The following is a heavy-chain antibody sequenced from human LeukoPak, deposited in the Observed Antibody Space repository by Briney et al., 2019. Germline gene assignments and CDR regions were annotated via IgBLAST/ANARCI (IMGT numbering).Heavy chain of an antibody. Sequence: GASVKVSCKASGYTFTSYGISWVRQAPGQGLEWMGWISAYNGNTNYAQKLQGRVTMTTDTSTSTAYRELRSLRSDDTAVYYCARVAAQEYFDYWGQGTLVTVSS. CDR1: GYTFTSYG. CDR2: ISAYNGNT. D-gene: IGHD6-6*01. J-gene: IGHJ4*02. V-gene: IGHV1-18*01. CDR3: ARVAAQEYFDY.